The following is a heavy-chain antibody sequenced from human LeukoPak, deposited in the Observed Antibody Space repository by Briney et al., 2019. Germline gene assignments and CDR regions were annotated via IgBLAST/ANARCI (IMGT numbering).Heavy chain of an antibody. CDR3: ARDYYDSLYYYYGMDV. CDR1: GFTFSSYS. CDR2: ISSSSSYI. Sequence: GGSLRLSCAASGFTFSSYSMNWVRQAPGKGLEWFSSISSSSSYIYYADSVKGRFTISRDNAKNSLYLQMNSLRAEDTAVYYCARDYYDSLYYYYGMDVWGQGTTVTVSS. D-gene: IGHD3-22*01. J-gene: IGHJ6*02. V-gene: IGHV3-21*01.